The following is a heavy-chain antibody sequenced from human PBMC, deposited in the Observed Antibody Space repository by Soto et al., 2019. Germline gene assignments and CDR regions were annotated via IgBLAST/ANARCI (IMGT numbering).Heavy chain of an antibody. Sequence: VQSGAEVRKPGASVKVSCKTSGYTFTDYDINWVRQAPGQGLEWAGRMNPNSGRTDYAQKLEGRGTMTRDISISTAYMELSSLGYDDTPVYFCSTWGRNGWYTGFFWGQGTLVTVSS. CDR3: STWGRNGWYTGFF. J-gene: IGHJ4*02. V-gene: IGHV1-8*02. CDR2: MNPNSGRT. D-gene: IGHD6-19*01. CDR1: GYTFTDYD.